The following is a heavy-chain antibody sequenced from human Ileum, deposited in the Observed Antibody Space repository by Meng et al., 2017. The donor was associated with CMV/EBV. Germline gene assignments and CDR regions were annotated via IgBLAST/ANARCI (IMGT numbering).Heavy chain of an antibody. CDR1: GFTFSSYS. V-gene: IGHV3-74*01. Sequence: GESLKISCAASGFTFSSYSMNWVRQAPGKGLVWVSRINSDASSTSYADSVKGRFTITRDNAKDTLYLQMNSLRDEDTAVYYCTRGQSGYGRFDSWGQGTLVTVSS. CDR2: INSDASST. D-gene: IGHD5-12*01. CDR3: TRGQSGYGRFDS. J-gene: IGHJ5*01.